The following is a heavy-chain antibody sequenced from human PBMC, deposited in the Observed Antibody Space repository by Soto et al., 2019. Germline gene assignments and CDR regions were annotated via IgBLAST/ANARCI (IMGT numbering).Heavy chain of an antibody. V-gene: IGHV3-11*01. Sequence: PGGSLRLSCETSGFTFGDYYMSWIRQAPGRGLEWVSLISSTGTTIYYADSVKGRFTISRDNVRSTLFLMMNNLRSADTAIYYCARDNYGGMLDFWGPGTLVTVSS. CDR3: ARDNYGGMLDF. D-gene: IGHD4-17*01. CDR2: ISSTGTTI. J-gene: IGHJ4*02. CDR1: GFTFGDYY.